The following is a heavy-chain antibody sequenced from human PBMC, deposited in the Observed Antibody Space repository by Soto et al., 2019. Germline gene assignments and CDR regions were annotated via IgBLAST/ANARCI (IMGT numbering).Heavy chain of an antibody. CDR2: ISAYNGNT. CDR1: GYTFTNYG. D-gene: IGHD4-17*01. J-gene: IGHJ5*02. CDR3: ARGRPWSGLYGDSATNWFDP. V-gene: IGHV1-18*01. Sequence: QVQLVQSGAEVKKPGASVKVSCKASGYTFTNYGISWVRQAPGQGLEWMGWISAYNGNTNYAQKLQGRVTMTTDTSXXTXYXXLRSLRSDDTAVYYCARGRPWSGLYGDSATNWFDPWGQGTLVTVSS.